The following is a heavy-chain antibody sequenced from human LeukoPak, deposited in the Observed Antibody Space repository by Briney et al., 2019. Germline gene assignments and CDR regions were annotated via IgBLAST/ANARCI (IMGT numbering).Heavy chain of an antibody. Sequence: GASVKVSCKASGCTFSSYAISWVRQAPGQGLEWMGGIIPIFGTANYVQKFQDRVTITADESTSTAYMEVSSLRSEDTAVYYCVGCSNNDLWSGYCPDYWGQGTLVTVSS. CDR1: GCTFSSYA. D-gene: IGHD3-3*01. J-gene: IGHJ4*02. CDR2: IIPIFGTA. V-gene: IGHV1-69*13. CDR3: VGCSNNDLWSGYCPDY.